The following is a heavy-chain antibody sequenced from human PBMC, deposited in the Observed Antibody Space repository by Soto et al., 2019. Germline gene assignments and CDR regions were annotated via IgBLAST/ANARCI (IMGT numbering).Heavy chain of an antibody. CDR3: AKDGSVAATLWGDWFDP. D-gene: IGHD2-15*01. V-gene: IGHV3-30*18. Sequence: QVQLVESGGGVVQPGRSLRLSCAASGFTFSSYGMHWVRQAPGKGLEWVAVISYDGSNKYYADSVKGRFTISRDNSKNTLYLQMNSLRAEDTAVYYCAKDGSVAATLWGDWFDPWGQGTLVTVSS. CDR1: GFTFSSYG. CDR2: ISYDGSNK. J-gene: IGHJ5*02.